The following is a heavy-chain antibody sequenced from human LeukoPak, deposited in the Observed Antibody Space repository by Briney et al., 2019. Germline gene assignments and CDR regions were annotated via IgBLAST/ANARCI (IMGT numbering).Heavy chain of an antibody. Sequence: GASVKVSCKASGYTFTSAAIHWVRQAPGQRLEWMGWINTAKGGINYSEMFRGRATIARDTSASTAYMELSSLRSEDTAVYYCARGLSTATTFYFDFWGQGTRVIVSS. CDR3: ARGLSTATTFYFDF. CDR2: INTAKGGI. CDR1: GYTFTSAA. J-gene: IGHJ4*02. V-gene: IGHV1-3*04. D-gene: IGHD4-17*01.